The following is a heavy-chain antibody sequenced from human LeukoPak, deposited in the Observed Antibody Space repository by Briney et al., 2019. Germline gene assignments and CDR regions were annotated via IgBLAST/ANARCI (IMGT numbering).Heavy chain of an antibody. D-gene: IGHD2-15*01. V-gene: IGHV3-15*01. CDR1: GFTFSNAW. Sequence: GGSLRLSCAASGFTFSNAWMSWVRQAPGKGLEWVGRIKSKTDGGTTDYAAPVKGRFTISRDDSKNTLYLQMNSLKTEDTAVYHCTTAPNPIVVVVAATLYYFDYWGQGTLVTVSS. J-gene: IGHJ4*02. CDR2: IKSKTDGGTT. CDR3: TTAPNPIVVVVAATLYYFDY.